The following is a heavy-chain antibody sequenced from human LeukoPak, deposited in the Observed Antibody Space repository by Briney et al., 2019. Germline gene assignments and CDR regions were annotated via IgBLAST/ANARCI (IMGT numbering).Heavy chain of an antibody. Sequence: VASVKVPCKASGGTFSSYTVSWVRQAPGQGLEWMGGIIPIFATTNYAQKFQGRVTIITDESTSTAYMELSSLRSEDTAVYYCASSFAAISSAFDYWGQGTLVTVSS. D-gene: IGHD2-2*02. CDR2: IIPIFATT. V-gene: IGHV1-69*05. CDR3: ASSFAAISSAFDY. CDR1: GGTFSSYT. J-gene: IGHJ4*02.